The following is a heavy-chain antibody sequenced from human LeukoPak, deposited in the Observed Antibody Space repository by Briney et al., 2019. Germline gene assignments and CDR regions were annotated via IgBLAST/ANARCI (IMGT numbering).Heavy chain of an antibody. CDR1: GGSISSYY. J-gene: IGHJ4*02. CDR2: IYTSGST. Sequence: SETLSLTCPVTGGSISSYYWSWIRQPAGKGLEWIGRIYTSGSTNYNPSLTSRVTMSVDTSKNQFSLKLSSVTAAHTAVYYCARVGYYYDSSGYSPHFDYWGQGTLVTVSS. V-gene: IGHV4-4*07. CDR3: ARVGYYYDSSGYSPHFDY. D-gene: IGHD3-22*01.